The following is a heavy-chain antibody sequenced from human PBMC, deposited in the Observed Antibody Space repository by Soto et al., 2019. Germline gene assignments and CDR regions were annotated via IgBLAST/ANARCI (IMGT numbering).Heavy chain of an antibody. J-gene: IGHJ6*02. V-gene: IGHV4-39*02. CDR3: AREGLGYCSSTSCQGPHYYYYGMDV. CDR1: GGSISSSSYY. Sequence: SETLSLTCTVSGGSISSSSYYWGWIRQPPGKGLEWIGSIYYSGSTYSNPSLKSRVTISVDTSKNQFSLKLSSVTAADTAVYYCAREGLGYCSSTSCQGPHYYYYGMDVWGQGTTVTVSS. CDR2: IYYSGST. D-gene: IGHD2-2*01.